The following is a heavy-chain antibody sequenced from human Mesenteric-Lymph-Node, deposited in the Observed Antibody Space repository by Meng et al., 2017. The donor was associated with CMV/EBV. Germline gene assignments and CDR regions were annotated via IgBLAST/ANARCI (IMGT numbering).Heavy chain of an antibody. CDR1: GFTFSTYG. CDR2: IHHDGSNK. Sequence: GESLKISCAASGFTFSTYGMHWVRQAPGKGLEWVAFIHHDGSNKYYTDSVKGRFTISRDNSKNTLYLQMNSLRAEDTAVYYCAKDLYNAFDIWGQGTMVTVSS. CDR3: AKDLYNAFDI. V-gene: IGHV3-30*02. J-gene: IGHJ3*02. D-gene: IGHD1-1*01.